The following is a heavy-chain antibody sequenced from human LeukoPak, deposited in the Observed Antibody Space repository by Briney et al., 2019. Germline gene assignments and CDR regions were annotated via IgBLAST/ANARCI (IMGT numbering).Heavy chain of an antibody. D-gene: IGHD2-2*01. V-gene: IGHV1-2*02. CDR1: GYTFTGYY. CDR2: INPNSGGT. J-gene: IGHJ6*02. CDR3: ARVSAVVPAARGIDYYYYYGMDV. Sequence: ASVKVSCKASGYTFTGYYMHWVRQAPGQGLEWMGWINPNSGGTNYAQKFQGRVTMTRDTSISTAYLELSRLRSDDTAVYYCARVSAVVPAARGIDYYYYYGMDVWGQGTTVTVSS.